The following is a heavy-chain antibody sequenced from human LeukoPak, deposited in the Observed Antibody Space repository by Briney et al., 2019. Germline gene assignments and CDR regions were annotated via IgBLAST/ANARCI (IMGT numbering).Heavy chain of an antibody. Sequence: GGSLRLSCAASGFTFSDYALGWVRQAPGRGLEWVATLSGSGAGTYYSDSVQGRFTISRDNSKRTLFLQMNNLRAEDTAFYYCAKAELGVDTFFDYWGQGTLDTVSS. J-gene: IGHJ4*02. CDR1: GFTFSDYA. V-gene: IGHV3-23*01. CDR3: AKAELGVDTFFDY. D-gene: IGHD3-3*01. CDR2: LSGSGAGT.